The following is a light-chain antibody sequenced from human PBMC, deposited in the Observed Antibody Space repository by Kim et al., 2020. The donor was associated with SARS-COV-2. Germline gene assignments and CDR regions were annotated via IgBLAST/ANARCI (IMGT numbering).Light chain of an antibody. CDR2: GKN. CDR1: KLKVYY. V-gene: IGLV3-19*01. CDR3: NSRDSRGNHWV. J-gene: IGLJ3*02. Sequence: GQTVTITSQGDKLKVYYASGDQQKPGVAPVLVSDGKNNRPTGSPDRYSGSSSGNTASMTSSGAQAEDEADYCCNSRDSRGNHWVFGGGTHLTVL.